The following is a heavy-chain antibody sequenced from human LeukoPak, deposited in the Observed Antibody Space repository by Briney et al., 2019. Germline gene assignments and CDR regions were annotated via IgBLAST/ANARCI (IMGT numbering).Heavy chain of an antibody. Sequence: GGRLRLSCAASGYTFSSYWMSWVREAPGKGLEWVANIKQDGSEKYYVDSVKGRFTISRDNAKNALYLQMNSLRAEDTAVYYCARVGQWLVPHFDYWGQGTLVTVSS. CDR2: IKQDGSEK. CDR3: ARVGQWLVPHFDY. V-gene: IGHV3-7*01. J-gene: IGHJ4*02. CDR1: GYTFSSYW. D-gene: IGHD6-19*01.